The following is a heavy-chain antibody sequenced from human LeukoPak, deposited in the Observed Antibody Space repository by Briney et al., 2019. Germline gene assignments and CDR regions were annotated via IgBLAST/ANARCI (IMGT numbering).Heavy chain of an antibody. Sequence: SETLSLTCSVSGSSISRHYWNWIRQPPGKGLEWIGYTHFSGSSNYNPSLKSRTTTSLDRAKNQISLTLTSVTAADTAVYFCARAKAAGSYDFWGQGTLVTVSS. V-gene: IGHV4-59*11. D-gene: IGHD6-13*01. J-gene: IGHJ4*02. CDR1: GSSISRHY. CDR2: THFSGSS. CDR3: ARAKAAGSYDF.